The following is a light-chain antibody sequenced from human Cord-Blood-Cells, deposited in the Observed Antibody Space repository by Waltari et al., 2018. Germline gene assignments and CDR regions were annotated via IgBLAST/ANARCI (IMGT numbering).Light chain of an antibody. CDR3: QQSYSTLEYS. CDR2: AAS. J-gene: IGKJ2*03. Sequence: DIQMTQSPSSLSASVGDRVTITCRASQSISSYLNWYQQKPGKAPKLLIYAASSLQSGVPSRFSGMGSGTDFTLTISSLQPEDFATYYCQQSYSTLEYSFGQGTKLEIK. V-gene: IGKV1-39*01. CDR1: QSISSY.